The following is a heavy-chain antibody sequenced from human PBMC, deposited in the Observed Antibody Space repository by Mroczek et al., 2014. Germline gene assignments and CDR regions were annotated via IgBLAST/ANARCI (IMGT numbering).Heavy chain of an antibody. V-gene: IGHV4-34*01. J-gene: IGHJ3*01. D-gene: IGHD4-17*01. CDR1: GGSFSGYY. Sequence: QVQLQQWGAGLLKPSETLSLTCDVYGGSFSGYYWTWIRQPPGQGLEWIGEINFGGSTTYNPSLKSRVTISLDTSKTQFXLKLTSVTASDTAVYYCARXSYGDCRPSRPXTWGPG. CDR3: ARXSYGDCRPSRPXT. CDR2: INFGGST.